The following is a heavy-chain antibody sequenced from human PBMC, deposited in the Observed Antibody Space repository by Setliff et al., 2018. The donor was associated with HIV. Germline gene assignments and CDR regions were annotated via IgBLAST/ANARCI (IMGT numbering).Heavy chain of an antibody. CDR2: INQSGNS. V-gene: IGHV4-34*01. CDR1: GGSFSGYF. Sequence: SETLSLTCAVHGGSFSGYFWSWIRQFPGRGLEWITEINQSGNSNHNPSLKSRVTVSVDLSKNQFSLTLNSVTAADTAVYYCVRRPMIRGKPFDLWGQGTQVTVSS. D-gene: IGHD3-10*01. CDR3: VRRPMIRGKPFDL. J-gene: IGHJ4*02.